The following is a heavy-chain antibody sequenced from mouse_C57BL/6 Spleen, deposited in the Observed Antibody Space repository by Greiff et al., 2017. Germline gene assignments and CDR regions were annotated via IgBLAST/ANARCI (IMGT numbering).Heavy chain of an antibody. CDR3: ARRDSSGYGYAMDY. CDR1: GFTFSDYY. Sequence: EVKLMESGGGLVQPGGSLKLSCAASGFTFSDYYMYWVRQTPEKRLEWVAYISNGGGSTYYPDTVKGRFTISRDNAKNTLYLQMSRLKSEDTAMYYCARRDSSGYGYAMDYWGQGTSVTVSS. J-gene: IGHJ4*01. CDR2: ISNGGGST. D-gene: IGHD3-2*02. V-gene: IGHV5-12*01.